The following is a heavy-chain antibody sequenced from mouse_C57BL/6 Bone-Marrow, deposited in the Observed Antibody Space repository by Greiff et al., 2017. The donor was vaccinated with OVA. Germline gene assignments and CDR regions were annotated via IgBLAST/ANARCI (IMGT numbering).Heavy chain of an antibody. J-gene: IGHJ1*03. CDR1: GFTFNTYA. Sequence: EAGGGLVQPKGSLKLSCAASGFTFNTYAMHWVRQAPGKGLEWVARIRSKSSNYATYYADSVKDRFTISRDDSQSMLYLQMNNLKTEDTAMYYCVREGDYYGSTWYFDVWGTGTTVTVSS. CDR3: VREGDYYGSTWYFDV. D-gene: IGHD1-1*01. V-gene: IGHV10-3*01. CDR2: IRSKSSNYAT.